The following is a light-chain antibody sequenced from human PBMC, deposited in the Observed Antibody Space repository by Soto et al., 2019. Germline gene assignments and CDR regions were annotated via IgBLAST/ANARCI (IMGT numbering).Light chain of an antibody. J-gene: IGLJ1*01. Sequence: TQPPSVSAAPGQKVTISCSGSSSNIGNNYVSWYQQLPGTAPKLLIYDNNKRPSGIPDRFSGSKSGTSATLGITGLQTGDEADYYCGTWDSSLSAYVFGTGTKV. V-gene: IGLV1-51*01. CDR2: DNN. CDR3: GTWDSSLSAYV. CDR1: SSNIGNNY.